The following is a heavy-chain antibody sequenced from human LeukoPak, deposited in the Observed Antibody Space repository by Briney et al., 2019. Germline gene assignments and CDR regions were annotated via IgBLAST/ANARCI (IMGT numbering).Heavy chain of an antibody. D-gene: IGHD3-22*01. V-gene: IGHV4-61*02. Sequence: PSQTLSLTCTVSGGSISSGSYYWSWIRQPAGKGLEWIGRIYTSGSTNYNPSLKSRVTISVDTSKNQFSLKLSSVTAADTAVYYCARAYPNNSGYSYDYWGQGTLVTVSS. J-gene: IGHJ4*02. CDR3: ARAYPNNSGYSYDY. CDR2: IYTSGST. CDR1: GGSISSGSYY.